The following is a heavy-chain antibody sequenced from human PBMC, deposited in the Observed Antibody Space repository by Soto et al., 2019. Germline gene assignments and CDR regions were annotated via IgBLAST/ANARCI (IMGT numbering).Heavy chain of an antibody. CDR2: ISSSGASI. D-gene: IGHD6-13*01. CDR1: GFTFSDYY. Sequence: LRLSCAASGFTFSDYYMSWIRQAPGKGLEWVSYISSSGASIYYADSVKGRFTISRDNAENSLSLQMNSLRAEDTAVYYCVRGGWSSSGGIAASWGQGTLITVSS. CDR3: VRGGWSSSGGIAAS. J-gene: IGHJ5*02. V-gene: IGHV3-11*01.